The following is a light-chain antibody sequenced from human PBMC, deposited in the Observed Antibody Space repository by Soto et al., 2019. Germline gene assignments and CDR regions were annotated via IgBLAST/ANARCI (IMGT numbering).Light chain of an antibody. CDR2: GAS. CDR3: QQYDSWPRT. Sequence: IDMTQSPATLSVSPGERATLSCRASQSVSSNLVWYQQKPGQAPRLLIYGASTRVTGIPARFSGSGSGTEFTLTISSLQSEDFAVYYCQQYDSWPRTFGGGTKVDIK. J-gene: IGKJ4*02. CDR1: QSVSSN. V-gene: IGKV3-15*01.